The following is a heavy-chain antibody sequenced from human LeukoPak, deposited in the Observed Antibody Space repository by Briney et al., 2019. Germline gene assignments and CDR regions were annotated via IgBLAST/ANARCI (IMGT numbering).Heavy chain of an antibody. CDR3: AKGTDCSSTSCYEDWFDP. Sequence: GGSLRLSCAASGFTFSSYAMSWVRQAPGKGLEWVSAISGSGGSTYYADSVKGRFTISSDNSKNTLYLQMNSLRAEDTAVYYCAKGTDCSSTSCYEDWFDPWGQGTLVTVSS. J-gene: IGHJ5*02. V-gene: IGHV3-23*01. CDR2: ISGSGGST. D-gene: IGHD2-2*01. CDR1: GFTFSSYA.